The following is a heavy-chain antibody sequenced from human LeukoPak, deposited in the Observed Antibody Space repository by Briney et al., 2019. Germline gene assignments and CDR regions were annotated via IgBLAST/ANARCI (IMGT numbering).Heavy chain of an antibody. CDR1: GLAFSRFW. J-gene: IGHJ4*02. Sequence: GGSLRLSCAASGLAFSRFWMSWVRQAPGKGMEWVANINEDGSKKNYVDSVRGRFTVSRDNAKDSLHLQMNSLRAEDTAVYYCARRRYNWNAIDYWGQGTLVTVSS. CDR3: ARRRYNWNAIDY. V-gene: IGHV3-7*03. CDR2: INEDGSKK. D-gene: IGHD1-20*01.